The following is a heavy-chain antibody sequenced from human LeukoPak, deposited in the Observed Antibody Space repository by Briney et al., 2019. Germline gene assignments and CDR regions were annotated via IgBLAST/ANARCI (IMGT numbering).Heavy chain of an antibody. D-gene: IGHD6-13*01. V-gene: IGHV3-11*01. Sequence: GGSLRLSCVASGFTFSDYYMSWIRQAPGKGLEWVSYISSSGSTIYYADSVKGRFTISRDNAKNSLYLQMNSLRAEDTAVYYCARVRYSSSTNWFDPWGQGTLVTVSS. CDR1: GFTFSDYY. J-gene: IGHJ5*02. CDR2: ISSSGSTI. CDR3: ARVRYSSSTNWFDP.